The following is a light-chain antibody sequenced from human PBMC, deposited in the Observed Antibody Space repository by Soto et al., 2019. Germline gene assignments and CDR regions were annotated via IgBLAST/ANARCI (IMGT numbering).Light chain of an antibody. CDR1: GTNIGINT. V-gene: IGLV1-44*01. CDR2: TNN. J-gene: IGLJ2*01. CDR3: AAWDDSLNGVL. Sequence: QSVLTQPPSASGTPGQRVTISCSGSGTNIGINTVSWYQYLPGTAPKLLIYTNNRRPSGVPDRFSGSKSGTSASLAISGLQSEDEADYYCAAWDDSLNGVLFGGGTKVTVL.